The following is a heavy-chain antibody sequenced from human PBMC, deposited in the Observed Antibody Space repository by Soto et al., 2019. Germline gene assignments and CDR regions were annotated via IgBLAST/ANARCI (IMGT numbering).Heavy chain of an antibody. CDR1: GGSISSGGYY. J-gene: IGHJ4*02. Sequence: SETLSLTCTVSGGSISSGGYYWSWIRQHPGKGLEWIGYIYYSGSTYYNPSLKSRVTISVDTSKNQFSLKLSSVTAADTAVYYCARAQTPQDYGDYMYFDYWGQGTLVTVSS. CDR3: ARAQTPQDYGDYMYFDY. D-gene: IGHD4-17*01. CDR2: IYYSGST. V-gene: IGHV4-31*03.